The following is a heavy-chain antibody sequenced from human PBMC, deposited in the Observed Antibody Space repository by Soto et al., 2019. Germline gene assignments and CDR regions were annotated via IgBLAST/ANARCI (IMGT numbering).Heavy chain of an antibody. D-gene: IGHD1-26*01. CDR3: ANVASGSYDWLVP. V-gene: IGHV3-74*01. CDR2: VNPDGSTT. J-gene: IGHJ5*02. CDR1: KFSFSGYW. Sequence: EVQLVESGGGLVQPGGSLRLSCAASKFSFSGYWMHWVRQAPGKGLMWVSRVNPDGSTTTYADSVKGRFTISRDNAKNTVFLQMNSLRAGDTAVYYCANVASGSYDWLVPWGQGAVVSVSS.